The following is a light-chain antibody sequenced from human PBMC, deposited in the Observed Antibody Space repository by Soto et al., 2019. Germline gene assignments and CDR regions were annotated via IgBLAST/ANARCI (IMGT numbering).Light chain of an antibody. CDR1: QNILYSSKNKNY. CDR2: WAS. CDR3: QQYFNWPLTWT. J-gene: IGKJ3*01. Sequence: DIVMTQSPDSLAVSLGERATINCKSSQNILYSSKNKNYLAWYQQKPRQIPKLLIYWASTRESEVPDRFSGSGSGTDFTLTISSLQAEDVAVYYCQQYFNWPLTWTFGPGTKVQIK. V-gene: IGKV4-1*01.